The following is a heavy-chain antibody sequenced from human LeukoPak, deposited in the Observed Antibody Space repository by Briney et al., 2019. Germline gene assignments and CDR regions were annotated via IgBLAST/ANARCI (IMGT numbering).Heavy chain of an antibody. Sequence: ASVKVSCKASGYTFTDYYLHWVRQVPGQGLEWMGWINPYSGGTNYAQNFQGRVTMTRDTSISTGYMELSRLGSDDTAVYYCARIRGGNNYHFDYWGQGTLVTVSS. V-gene: IGHV1-2*02. CDR1: GYTFTDYY. CDR3: ARIRGGNNYHFDY. D-gene: IGHD1-26*01. CDR2: INPYSGGT. J-gene: IGHJ4*02.